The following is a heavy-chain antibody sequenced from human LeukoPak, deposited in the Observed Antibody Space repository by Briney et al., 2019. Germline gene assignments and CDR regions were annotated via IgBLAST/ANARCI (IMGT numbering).Heavy chain of an antibody. CDR1: GFTFSSFN. V-gene: IGHV3-23*05. J-gene: IGHJ4*02. Sequence: GGSLRLSCAASGFTFSSFNMNWVRQAPGKGREWVPAIYGSGGSTYYADSVKGRFTISRDNSKNTLFLQMNSLRAEDTAVYYCAKSRFQATNYDYWGQGTLVTVSS. D-gene: IGHD4/OR15-4a*01. CDR3: AKSRFQATNYDY. CDR2: IYGSGGST.